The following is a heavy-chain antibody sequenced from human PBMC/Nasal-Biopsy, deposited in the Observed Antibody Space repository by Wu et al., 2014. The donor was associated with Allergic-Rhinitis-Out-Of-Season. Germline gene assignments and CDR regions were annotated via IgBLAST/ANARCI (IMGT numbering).Heavy chain of an antibody. CDR2: IHNAEGT. D-gene: IGHD1-26*01. J-gene: IGHJ6*03. V-gene: IGHV4-39*01. Sequence: WIGSIHNAEGTDYNPSLKSRVTISVDTSKNQISLRLNSVTAADTADYFCARQFSGTYYYYYMDVWAKGPRSPSP. CDR3: ARQFSGTYYYYYMDV.